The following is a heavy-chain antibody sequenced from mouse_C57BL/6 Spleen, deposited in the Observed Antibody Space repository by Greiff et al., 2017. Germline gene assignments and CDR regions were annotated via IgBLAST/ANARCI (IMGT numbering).Heavy chain of an antibody. J-gene: IGHJ4*01. Sequence: VQLQQSGAELARPGASVKMSCKASGYTFTSYTMHWVKQRPGQGLEWIGYINPSSGYTKYNQKFKDKAKLTADKSSSTAYMQLSSLTSEDSAFYYCAKSWDYSEAMDYWGQGTSVTVSS. CDR3: AKSWDYSEAMDY. V-gene: IGHV1-4*01. D-gene: IGHD1-1*01. CDR2: INPSSGYT. CDR1: GYTFTSYT.